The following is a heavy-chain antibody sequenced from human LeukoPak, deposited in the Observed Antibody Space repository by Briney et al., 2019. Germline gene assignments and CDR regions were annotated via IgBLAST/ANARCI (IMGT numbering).Heavy chain of an antibody. CDR3: ARDPRYLRYESDNNAYPYY. D-gene: IGHD3-16*01. V-gene: IGHV3-30*04. CDR1: GFTFSSYA. CDR2: ISHDGDSI. Sequence: GGSLRLSCAASGFTFSSYAMHWVRQAPGKGLEWLAVISHDGDSIYYADSIEGRFTISRDNSDNTLFLEMTSLRVDDTAVYYCARDPRYLRYESDNNAYPYYWGQGTLVTVSS. J-gene: IGHJ4*02.